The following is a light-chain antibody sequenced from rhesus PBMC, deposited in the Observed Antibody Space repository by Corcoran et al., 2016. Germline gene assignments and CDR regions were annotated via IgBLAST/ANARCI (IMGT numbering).Light chain of an antibody. CDR1: ENVNNY. J-gene: IGKJ4*01. CDR3: QHGYGTPLT. Sequence: DIQMTQSPSSLSASVGDRVTITCRSSENVNNYLNWYQQKKGKAPKLLIYKASTLQSGVPSRFSGRGSGTAYTFTISSLQPEDVATYYCQHGYGTPLTFGGGTKVEI. CDR2: KAS. V-gene: IGKV1-74*01.